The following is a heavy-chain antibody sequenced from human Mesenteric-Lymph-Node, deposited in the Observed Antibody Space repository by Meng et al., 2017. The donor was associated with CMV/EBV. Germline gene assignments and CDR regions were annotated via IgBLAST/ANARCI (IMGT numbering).Heavy chain of an antibody. J-gene: IGHJ6*02. V-gene: IGHV3-7*01. CDR3: ARSLRGMDV. Sequence: GESLKISCAASGFTFSNYAMSWVRQAPGKGLEWVANIKQDGSEKYYVDSVKGRFTISRDSAKNSLYLQMSSLRAEDTAVYYCARSLRGMDVWGQGTTVTVSS. CDR1: GFTFSNYA. CDR2: IKQDGSEK.